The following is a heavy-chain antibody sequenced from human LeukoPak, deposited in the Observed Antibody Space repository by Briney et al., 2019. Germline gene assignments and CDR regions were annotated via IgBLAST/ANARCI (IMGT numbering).Heavy chain of an antibody. J-gene: IGHJ4*02. CDR1: GFTFSSYA. Sequence: GGSLRLSCAASGFTFSSYAMSWVRQAPGKGLEWASAISGSGGSTYYADSVKGRFTISRDNSKNTLYLQMNSLRAEDTAVYYCAKDWGMTTVTTFDYWGQGTLVTVSS. V-gene: IGHV3-23*01. CDR3: AKDWGMTTVTTFDY. D-gene: IGHD4-17*01. CDR2: ISGSGGST.